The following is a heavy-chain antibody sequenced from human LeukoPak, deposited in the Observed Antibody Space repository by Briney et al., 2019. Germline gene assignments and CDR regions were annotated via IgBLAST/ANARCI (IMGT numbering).Heavy chain of an antibody. Sequence: PGGSLRLSCAASGFTFSSYAMHWVRQAPGKGLEWVAVISYDGSNKYYADSVKGRFTISRDNSKNTLYLQMNSLRAEDTAVYYCAKDFVREPTDAFDIWGQGTMVTVSS. CDR3: AKDFVREPTDAFDI. D-gene: IGHD1-26*01. CDR2: ISYDGSNK. V-gene: IGHV3-30-3*01. J-gene: IGHJ3*02. CDR1: GFTFSSYA.